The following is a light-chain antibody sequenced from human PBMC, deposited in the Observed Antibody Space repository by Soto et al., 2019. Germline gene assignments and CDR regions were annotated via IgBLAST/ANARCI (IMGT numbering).Light chain of an antibody. CDR3: QQYGSSPIT. CDR1: QDINIY. Sequence: DIQTTQYPSSLFASVGDRVASTCQATQDINIYLNWYQQKPGKAPNLLIYDASNLEIGVPSRFSGSGSGTDFTLTISRLEPEDFAVYYCQQYGSSPITFGQGTRLEI. J-gene: IGKJ5*01. V-gene: IGKV1-33*01. CDR2: DAS.